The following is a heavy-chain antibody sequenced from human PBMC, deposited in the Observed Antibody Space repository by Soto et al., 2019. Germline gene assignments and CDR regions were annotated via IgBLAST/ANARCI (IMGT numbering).Heavy chain of an antibody. J-gene: IGHJ3*02. CDR3: ARGAGSRPVTRAFDI. D-gene: IGHD4-17*01. Sequence: QGQLLQSGAEVKMPGASVTLSCKASGYNLTNGAFHWLRQAPGQRPEWLGWINTANGKPMFSQKFQDIVTLTRDTSASTAYMELSGLTSEDTAIYYCARGAGSRPVTRAFDIWCQGTVVTVSS. V-gene: IGHV1-3*04. CDR2: INTANGKP. CDR1: GYNLTNGA.